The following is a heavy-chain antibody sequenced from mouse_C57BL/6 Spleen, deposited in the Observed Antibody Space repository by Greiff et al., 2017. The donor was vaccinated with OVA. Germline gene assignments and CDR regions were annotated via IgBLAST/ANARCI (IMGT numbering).Heavy chain of an antibody. J-gene: IGHJ4*01. CDR2: ISSGGDYI. D-gene: IGHD1-1*01. CDR1: GFTFSSYA. Sequence: EVKLVESGEGLVKPGGSLKLSCAASGFTFSSYAMSWVRQTPEKRLEWVAYISSGGDYIYYADTVKGRFTISRDNARNTLYLQMSSLKSEDTAMYYCTRDYYVSSYAMDYWGQGTSVTVSS. CDR3: TRDYYVSSYAMDY. V-gene: IGHV5-9-1*02.